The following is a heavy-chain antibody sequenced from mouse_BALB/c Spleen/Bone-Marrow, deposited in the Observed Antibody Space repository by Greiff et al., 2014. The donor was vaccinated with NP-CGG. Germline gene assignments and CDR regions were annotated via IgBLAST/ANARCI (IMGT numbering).Heavy chain of an antibody. V-gene: IGHV1-9*01. D-gene: IGHD1-2*01. CDR1: GYTFSHYW. Sequence: QVQLQQSGAELMKPGASVKISCKATGYTFSHYWIEWVKQRPGHGLEWIGEILPGTGSTKYNEKFKVKATITADTSSSTAYMQLSSLTSEDSAVYYCTRSLRRYFDYWGQGTTLTVSS. CDR3: TRSLRRYFDY. CDR2: ILPGTGST. J-gene: IGHJ2*01.